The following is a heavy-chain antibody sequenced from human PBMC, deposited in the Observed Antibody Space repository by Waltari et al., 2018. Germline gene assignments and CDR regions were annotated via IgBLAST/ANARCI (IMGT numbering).Heavy chain of an antibody. J-gene: IGHJ6*02. Sequence: QVQLQESGPGLVKPSETLSLTCTVSGGSVSSGSYYWSWIRQPTGKGLEWIGYIYYSGSTNYNPSLKSRVTISVDTSKNQFSLKLSSVTAADTAVYYCARDSNNDYGAGGGMDVWGQGTTVTVSS. V-gene: IGHV4-61*01. D-gene: IGHD4-17*01. CDR3: ARDSNNDYGAGGGMDV. CDR1: GGSVSSGSYY. CDR2: IYYSGST.